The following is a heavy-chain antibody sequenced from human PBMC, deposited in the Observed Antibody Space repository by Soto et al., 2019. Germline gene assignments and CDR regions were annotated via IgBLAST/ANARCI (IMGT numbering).Heavy chain of an antibody. D-gene: IGHD3-10*01. CDR2: ISYDGSNK. CDR3: AKDRYYYGSGSYPAPYYYYYYGMDV. V-gene: IGHV3-30*18. CDR1: GFTFRSYG. Sequence: PGGSLRLSCAASGFTFRSYGMHWVRQAPGKGLEWVAVISYDGSNKYYADTVKGRFTISRDNSKNTLYLQMNSLRAEDTAVYYCAKDRYYYGSGSYPAPYYYYYYGMDVWGQGTTVTVSS. J-gene: IGHJ6*02.